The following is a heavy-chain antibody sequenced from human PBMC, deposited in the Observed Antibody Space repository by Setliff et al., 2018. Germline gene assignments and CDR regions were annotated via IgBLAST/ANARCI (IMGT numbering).Heavy chain of an antibody. CDR3: ARTCSGSGCYAGLES. CDR1: GFTFSSYR. J-gene: IGHJ6*04. Sequence: PGGSLRLSCAASGFTFSSYRMHWVRQAPGKGLEWVAVIWDDGGNKYHADSVKGRFTISRDNSKNTLYLQMNSLRPEDTAVYYCARTCSGSGCYAGLESWGRGTTVTVSS. D-gene: IGHD2-15*01. CDR2: IWDDGGNK. V-gene: IGHV3-33*08.